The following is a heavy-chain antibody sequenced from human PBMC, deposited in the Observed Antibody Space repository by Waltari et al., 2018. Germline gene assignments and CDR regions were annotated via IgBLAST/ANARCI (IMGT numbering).Heavy chain of an antibody. CDR3: AHRTYNWNHGWFDP. V-gene: IGHV2-5*01. CDR1: GFSLSTSGVG. CDR2: IYWNDDK. Sequence: QITLKESGPTLVKPTQTLTLTCTFSGFSLSTSGVGVGWIRQPPGKALEWLALIYWNDDKRYSPSLKSRLTITKDTSKNQVVLTMTNMDPVDTATYYCAHRTYNWNHGWFDPWGQGTLVTVSS. J-gene: IGHJ5*02. D-gene: IGHD1-20*01.